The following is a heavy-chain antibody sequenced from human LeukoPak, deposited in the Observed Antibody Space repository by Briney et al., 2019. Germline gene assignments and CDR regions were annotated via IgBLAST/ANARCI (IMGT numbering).Heavy chain of an antibody. CDR1: GYTFTSYG. D-gene: IGHD6-19*01. CDR2: ICAYNGDT. CDR3: ARDPSNSSGWYIYFDY. J-gene: IGHJ4*02. V-gene: IGHV1-18*01. Sequence: ASVKVSCKASGYTFTSYGISWVRQAPGQGLEWMGWICAYNGDTKYAQKLQGRVTMTTDTSTTTAYMELRGLRSDDTAVYYCARDPSNSSGWYIYFDYWGQGTLVTVSS.